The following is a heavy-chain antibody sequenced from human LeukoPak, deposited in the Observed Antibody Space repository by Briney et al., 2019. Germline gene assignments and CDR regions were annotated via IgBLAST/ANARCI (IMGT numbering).Heavy chain of an antibody. J-gene: IGHJ1*01. Sequence: PGGSLRLSCAASGFTFSSYAMSWVRQAPGKGLEWVSAISGSGGSTYYADSVKGRFTISRDNSKNTLYLQMNSLRAEDTAVYYCAKDLTGAYSYGYPRYFQHLGQGTLVTVSS. D-gene: IGHD5-18*01. CDR3: AKDLTGAYSYGYPRYFQH. V-gene: IGHV3-23*01. CDR1: GFTFSSYA. CDR2: ISGSGGST.